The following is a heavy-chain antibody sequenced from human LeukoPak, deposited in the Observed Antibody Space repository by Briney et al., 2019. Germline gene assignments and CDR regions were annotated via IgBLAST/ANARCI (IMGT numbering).Heavy chain of an antibody. J-gene: IGHJ4*02. CDR2: ISQSGGS. D-gene: IGHD1/OR15-1a*01. CDR1: GESFTDCY. CDR3: ARVSGLNNFDS. V-gene: IGHV4-34*01. Sequence: SETLSPTCAVYGESFTDCYWSWIRQTPGKGLEWIGEISQSGGSKFYPPLKSRVTISMDTSKNQFSLHVRSVTAADTALYFCARVSGLNNFDSWGQGTLVIVSA.